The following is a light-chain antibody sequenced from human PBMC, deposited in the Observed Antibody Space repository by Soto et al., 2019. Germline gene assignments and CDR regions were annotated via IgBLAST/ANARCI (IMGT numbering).Light chain of an antibody. CDR1: SSNIGANYN. V-gene: IGLV1-40*01. Sequence: QSVLTQPPSVSGAPGQRVTISCTGSSSNIGANYNVHWYQQFPGTAPKLLIYNNTNRPSGVSDRFSGSKSGTSASLPITGLQADDDADYYYHSSYISLSALVFGRGTKLTVL. J-gene: IGLJ2*01. CDR2: NNT. CDR3: HSSYISLSALV.